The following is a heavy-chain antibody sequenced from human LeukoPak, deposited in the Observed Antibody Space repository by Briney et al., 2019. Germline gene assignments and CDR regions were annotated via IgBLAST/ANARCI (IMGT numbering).Heavy chain of an antibody. V-gene: IGHV3-7*01. J-gene: IGHJ6*03. CDR1: GFTFSNYW. CDR2: IKQDGSEK. Sequence: GGSLRLSCAASGFTFSNYWMNWVRQAPGKGLEWVANIKQDGSEKYYVDSVKGRFTISRDNAKNSLYLQMNILRAEDTAVYYCARDPPLVSGPVYYSYYMDVWGKGTTVTVSS. CDR3: ARDPPLVSGPVYYSYYMDV. D-gene: IGHD5/OR15-5a*01.